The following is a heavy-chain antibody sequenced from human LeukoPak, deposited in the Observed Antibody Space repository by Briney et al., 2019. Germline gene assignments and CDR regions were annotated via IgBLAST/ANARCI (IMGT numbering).Heavy chain of an antibody. Sequence: GGSLRLSCAASGFTFSSYNMNWVRQAPGKELEWVSSISSSSSYIYYADSLKGRFTISRDNAENSLYLQINSLRAEDTAVYYCSTSRFCSSTSCLFPFDNWGQGTLVTVSS. V-gene: IGHV3-21*01. J-gene: IGHJ4*02. CDR1: GFTFSSYN. CDR3: STSRFCSSTSCLFPFDN. D-gene: IGHD2-2*01. CDR2: ISSSSSYI.